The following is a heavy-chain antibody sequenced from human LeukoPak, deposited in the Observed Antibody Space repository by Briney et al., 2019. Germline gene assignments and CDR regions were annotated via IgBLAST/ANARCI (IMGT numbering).Heavy chain of an antibody. Sequence: GGSLRLSCAASGFTFSSYSMNWVRQAPGKGLEWVSSISSSSSYIYYADSVKGRFTISRDNAKNSLYLQVNSLRAEDTAVYYCARDMDYPVEYYYYYMDVWGQRDHGHRLL. CDR1: GFTFSSYS. V-gene: IGHV3-21*01. CDR3: ARDMDYPVEYYYYYMDV. D-gene: IGHD3/OR15-3a*01. CDR2: ISSSSSYI. J-gene: IGHJ6*03.